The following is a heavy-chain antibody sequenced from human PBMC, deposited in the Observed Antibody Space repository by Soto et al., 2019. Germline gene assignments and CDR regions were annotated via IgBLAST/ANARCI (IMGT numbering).Heavy chain of an antibody. CDR3: AKMVGATLVYY. V-gene: IGHV4-4*02. CDR1: GASISSTSSGDW. D-gene: IGHD1-26*01. CDR2: IHHSGST. J-gene: IGHJ4*02. Sequence: QVQLQESGPGLVKPSGTLSLTCTVSGASISSTSSGDWWSWVRQPPGKGLEWIGEIHHSGSTNYIPAIKRRVTLSVEKAQTQCPLRLSSVTAADTAVYYCAKMVGATLVYYWGQGTLVTVSS.